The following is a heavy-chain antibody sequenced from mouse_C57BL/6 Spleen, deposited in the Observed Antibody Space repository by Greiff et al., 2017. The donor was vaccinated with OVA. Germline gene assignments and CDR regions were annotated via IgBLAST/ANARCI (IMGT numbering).Heavy chain of an antibody. CDR1: GYTFTSYW. V-gene: IGHV1-72*01. CDR2: IDPNSGGT. Sequence: QVQLQQPGAELVKPGASVKLSCKASGYTFTSYWMHWVKQRPGRGLEWIGRIDPNSGGTKYNEKFKSKATLTVDKPSSTAYVQLSSLTAEDSAVYYCAWATMISDLYYAMDYWGQGTSVTVSS. CDR3: AWATMISDLYYAMDY. J-gene: IGHJ4*01. D-gene: IGHD2-4*01.